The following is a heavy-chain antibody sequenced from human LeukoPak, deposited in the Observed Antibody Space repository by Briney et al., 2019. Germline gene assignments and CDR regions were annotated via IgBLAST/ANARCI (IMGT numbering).Heavy chain of an antibody. CDR1: GFTFSSYA. J-gene: IGHJ4*02. V-gene: IGHV3-23*01. D-gene: IGHD4-17*01. Sequence: GGSLRLSCAASGFTFSSYAMSWVRQAPGKGLEWVSGISGSGGSTYYADSVKGRFTISRDNSKNTLYLQMNSLRAEDTAVYYCAKDQQRTTVTPCYFDYWGQGTLVTVSS. CDR2: ISGSGGST. CDR3: AKDQQRTTVTPCYFDY.